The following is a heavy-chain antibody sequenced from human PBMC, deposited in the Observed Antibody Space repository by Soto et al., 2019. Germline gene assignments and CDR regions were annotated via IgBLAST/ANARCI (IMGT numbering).Heavy chain of an antibody. J-gene: IGHJ2*01. CDR2: ISYDGSNK. D-gene: IGHD2-21*02. V-gene: IGHV3-30-3*01. CDR1: GFTFSSYA. Sequence: QVQLVESGGGVVQPGRSLRLSCAASGFTFSSYAMHWVRQAPGKGLEWVAVISYDGSNKYYADSVKGRFTISRDNSKNTRYLQMNSLRAEDTAVYYCARDPYCGGDCYSYWYFDLWGRGTLVTVSS. CDR3: ARDPYCGGDCYSYWYFDL.